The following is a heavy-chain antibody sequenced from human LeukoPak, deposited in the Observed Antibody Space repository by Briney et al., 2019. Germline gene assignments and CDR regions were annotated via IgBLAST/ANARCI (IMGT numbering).Heavy chain of an antibody. J-gene: IGHJ4*02. D-gene: IGHD3-10*01. Sequence: SGGSPRLSCAASGFTFSSYSMNWVRQAPGKGLEWVSYISSSSSTIYYADSVKGRFTISRDNAKNSLYLQMNSLRAEDTAVYYCARDLMVRGVIRDGFFDYWGQGTLVTVSS. CDR3: ARDLMVRGVIRDGFFDY. CDR1: GFTFSSYS. CDR2: ISSSSSTI. V-gene: IGHV3-48*04.